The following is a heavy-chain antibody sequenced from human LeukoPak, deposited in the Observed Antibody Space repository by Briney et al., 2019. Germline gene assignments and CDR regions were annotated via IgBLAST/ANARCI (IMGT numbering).Heavy chain of an antibody. CDR3: AKAEDYYYDSSGYYYLDY. D-gene: IGHD3-22*01. J-gene: IGHJ4*02. CDR2: ISGSGGST. Sequence: GGSLILSCAASGFTFSSYAMSWVRQAPGQGLEWVSAISGSGGSTYYADSVKGRFTISRDNSKNTLYLQMNSLRAEDTAVYYCAKAEDYYYDSSGYYYLDYWGQGTLVTVSS. V-gene: IGHV3-23*01. CDR1: GFTFSSYA.